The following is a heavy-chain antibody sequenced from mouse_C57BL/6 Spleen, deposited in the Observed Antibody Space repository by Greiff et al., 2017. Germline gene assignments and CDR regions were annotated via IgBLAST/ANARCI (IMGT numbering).Heavy chain of an antibody. CDR3: ARRYSNSYFAMDY. CDR1: GYAFSSSW. Sequence: QVQLQQSGPELVKPGASVKLSCKASGYAFSSSWMNWVKQRPGKGLEWIGRIYPGDGDTNYNGKFKGKATLTADKSSSTAYMQLSSLTSEDAAVYFCARRYSNSYFAMDYWGQGTSVTVSS. V-gene: IGHV1-82*01. J-gene: IGHJ4*01. CDR2: IYPGDGDT. D-gene: IGHD2-5*01.